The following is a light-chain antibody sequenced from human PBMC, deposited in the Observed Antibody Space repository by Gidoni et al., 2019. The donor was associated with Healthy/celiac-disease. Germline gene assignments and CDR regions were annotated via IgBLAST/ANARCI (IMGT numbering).Light chain of an antibody. CDR2: GAS. J-gene: IGKJ1*01. V-gene: IGKV3-20*01. CDR3: QQGA. Sequence: PGERATLSCRASQSVSSTYLAWYQQKPGQAPRLLIYGASSRVTGVPDRFSGSGSGTDFTLTISRLEPEDFAVYYCQQGAFXQXTKVXMK. CDR1: QSVSSTY.